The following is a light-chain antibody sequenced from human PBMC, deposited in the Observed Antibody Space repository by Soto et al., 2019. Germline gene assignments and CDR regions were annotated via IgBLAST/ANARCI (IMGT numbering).Light chain of an antibody. Sequence: QSALTQPASVSGSPGQSITISCTGTSSDIGGYNFVSWFQQHPGKAPKLMIYEVSNRPSGVSNRFSGSKSGNTASLTISGLQAEDEAYYYCTSYTKSSPLVFGTGTKVTVL. J-gene: IGLJ1*01. CDR2: EVS. V-gene: IGLV2-14*01. CDR1: SSDIGGYNF. CDR3: TSYTKSSPLV.